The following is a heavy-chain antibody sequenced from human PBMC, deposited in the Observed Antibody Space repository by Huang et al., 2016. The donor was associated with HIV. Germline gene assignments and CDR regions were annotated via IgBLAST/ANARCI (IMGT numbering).Heavy chain of an antibody. CDR3: AKDRGDGYSGYDYDY. V-gene: IGHV3-23*01. D-gene: IGHD5-12*01. J-gene: IGHJ4*02. Sequence: EVQLWESGGTLVQPGGSLRLSCGASGFTFSNYAMSWVRQAPGKGLEWVSFISGSSGSIYYADSVKGRFTSSGDNVKKTVYLQMNSLRVEDAAVYYCAKDRGDGYSGYDYDYWGQGTLVTVSS. CDR1: GFTFSNYA. CDR2: ISGSSGSI.